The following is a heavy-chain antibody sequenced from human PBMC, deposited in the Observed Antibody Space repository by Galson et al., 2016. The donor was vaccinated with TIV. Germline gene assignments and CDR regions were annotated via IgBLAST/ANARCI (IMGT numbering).Heavy chain of an antibody. Sequence: SLRLSCAASGFTFSDYGMHWVRQAPGKGLEWVAVISYDGSDQYYAGSVKGRFTISRDNSKNTLYLQMNSLRSDDTAMYYWAKDPRLYGDYFLHYFDYWGQGTLVTVSS. V-gene: IGHV3-30*18. D-gene: IGHD4-17*01. CDR2: ISYDGSDQ. CDR1: GFTFSDYG. J-gene: IGHJ4*02. CDR3: AKDPRLYGDYFLHYFDY.